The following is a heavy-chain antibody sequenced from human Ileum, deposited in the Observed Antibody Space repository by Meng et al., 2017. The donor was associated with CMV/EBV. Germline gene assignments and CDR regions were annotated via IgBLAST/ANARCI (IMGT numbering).Heavy chain of an antibody. CDR1: GGSTSSSSYY. CDR2: IYYSGST. D-gene: IGHD3-10*01. J-gene: IGHJ4*02. CDR3: ARVGAMVRGPHFDY. V-gene: IGHV4-39*07. Sequence: QLQLQESGRGFVKPSAAPSFPCSVSGGSTSSSSYYWGWIRQPPGKGLEWIGSIYYSGSTYYNPSLKSRVTISVDTSKNQFSLKLSSVTAADTAVYYCARVGAMVRGPHFDYWGQGTLVTVSS.